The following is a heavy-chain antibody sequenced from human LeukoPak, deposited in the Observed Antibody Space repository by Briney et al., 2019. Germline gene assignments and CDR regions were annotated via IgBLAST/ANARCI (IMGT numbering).Heavy chain of an antibody. CDR1: GFTFSSHW. D-gene: IGHD2-2*01. CDR2: ISTSGST. Sequence: GGSLRLSCAGSGFTFSSHWMSWVRQAPGKGLERVSGISTSGSTYYADPVKGRFTISRDNSKNTLYLQMNSLRAEDTAVYYCARDGEYCTSTDCYYPFWGQGTLVTVSS. J-gene: IGHJ4*02. V-gene: IGHV3-23*01. CDR3: ARDGEYCTSTDCYYPF.